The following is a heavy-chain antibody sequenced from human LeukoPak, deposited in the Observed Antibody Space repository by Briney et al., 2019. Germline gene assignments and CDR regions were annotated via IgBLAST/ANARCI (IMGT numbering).Heavy chain of an antibody. CDR3: TRPPPHNYYYFYGTDV. CDR1: GLTLSVSD. V-gene: IGHV3-73*01. Sequence: PGGPLRLSCAASGLTLSVSDIHWARRASGRGPECVGRMGSKDYTYTTAYAASVKGRFTMSRDDSKNTAYLQMNSLKTDDTAVYFCTRPPPHNYYYFYGTDVWGQGTTVTVSS. J-gene: IGHJ6*02. CDR2: MGSKDYTYTT.